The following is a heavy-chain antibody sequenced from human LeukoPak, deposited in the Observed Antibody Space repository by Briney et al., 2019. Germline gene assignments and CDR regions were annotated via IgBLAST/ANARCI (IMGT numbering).Heavy chain of an antibody. V-gene: IGHV4-30-4*08. CDR2: IYYSGST. J-gene: IGHJ4*02. Sequence: LRLSCAASGFTFSDYYMSWIRQHPGKGLEWIGYIYYSGSTYYNPSLKSRVSISVDTSKNQFSLKLSSVTAADTAVYYCARLYCSSTSCFYYFDYWGQGTLVTVSS. CDR1: GFTFSDYY. CDR3: ARLYCSSTSCFYYFDY. D-gene: IGHD2-2*01.